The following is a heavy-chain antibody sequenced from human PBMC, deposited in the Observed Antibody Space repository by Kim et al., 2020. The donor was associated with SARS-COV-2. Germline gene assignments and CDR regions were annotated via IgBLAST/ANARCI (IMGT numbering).Heavy chain of an antibody. CDR1: GYTFTSYG. Sequence: ASVKVSCKASGYTFTSYGISWVRQAPGQGLEWMGWISTYNGNTDYPQKLQGRVTMTTDTSTSTAYMELRSLRSDDTAVYYCARAPSDVVVADHIYYYYYMDVWGKGTTVTVSS. V-gene: IGHV1-18*01. J-gene: IGHJ6*03. D-gene: IGHD2-2*01. CDR2: ISTYNGNT. CDR3: ARAPSDVVVADHIYYYYYMDV.